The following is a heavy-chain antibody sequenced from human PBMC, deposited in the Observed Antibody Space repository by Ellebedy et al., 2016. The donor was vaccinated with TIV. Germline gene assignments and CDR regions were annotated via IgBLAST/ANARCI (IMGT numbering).Heavy chain of an antibody. V-gene: IGHV4-59*01. CDR2: IYYSGST. CDR1: GGSISSYY. J-gene: IGHJ5*02. D-gene: IGHD3-16*01. CDR3: VRGTGDNMIGLKGWFDP. Sequence: MPSETLSLTCTVSGGSISSYYWSWIRQPPGKGLEWIGYIYYSGSTNYNPSLKSRVTISVDTSKNQFSLKLRSVTAADTAVYYCVRGTGDNMIGLKGWFDPWGQGTLVTVSS.